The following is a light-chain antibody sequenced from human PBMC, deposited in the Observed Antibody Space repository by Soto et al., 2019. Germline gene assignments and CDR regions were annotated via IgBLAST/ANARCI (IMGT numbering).Light chain of an antibody. Sequence: ETVMTQSPATLSVSPGERATLSCRASQSVGSNLAWYQQKPGQAPRLLMYGASTRATGIPARFSGSGSGTEFTLTISSLQSEDFAVYYCQQYNSWLSFGGGTKVEIK. J-gene: IGKJ4*01. CDR2: GAS. V-gene: IGKV3-15*01. CDR1: QSVGSN. CDR3: QQYNSWLS.